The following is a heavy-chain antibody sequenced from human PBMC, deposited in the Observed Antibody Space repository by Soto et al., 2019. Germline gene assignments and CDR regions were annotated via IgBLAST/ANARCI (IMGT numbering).Heavy chain of an antibody. V-gene: IGHV4-30-2*01. CDR2: IYHSGST. D-gene: IGHD5-12*01. J-gene: IGHJ4*02. Sequence: QLPLQESGSGLVKPSQTLSLTCAVSCGSISSGGYSWSWIRQPPGKGLEWIGYIYHSGSTYYNPSLKSRVTISVDRSKNQFSLKLSSVTAADTAVYYCAAGGGLPRYYWGQGTLVTVSS. CDR3: AAGGGLPRYY. CDR1: CGSISSGGYS.